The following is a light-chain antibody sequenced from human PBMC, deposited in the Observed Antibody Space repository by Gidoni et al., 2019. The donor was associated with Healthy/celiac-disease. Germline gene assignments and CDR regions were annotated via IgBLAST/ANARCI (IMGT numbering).Light chain of an antibody. CDR2: AAS. CDR1: QGISSY. V-gene: IGKV1-8*01. Sequence: AIRITQSPSSLSASTGDRVTITYRASQGISSYLAWYQQKPGKAPKLLIYAASTLQSGVPSRFSGSGSGTDFTLTISCLQSEDFATYYCQQYYSYPLTFXGXTKVEIK. CDR3: QQYYSYPLT. J-gene: IGKJ4*01.